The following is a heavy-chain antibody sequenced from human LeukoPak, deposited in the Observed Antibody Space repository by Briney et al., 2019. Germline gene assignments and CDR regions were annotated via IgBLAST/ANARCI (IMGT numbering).Heavy chain of an antibody. CDR3: ARRFKGAMDV. CDR1: GFTFSSYS. J-gene: IGHJ6*02. V-gene: IGHV3-21*01. Sequence: PGGSLRLSCAASGFTFSSYSMNWVRQAPGKGLEWVSSISSSSSYIYYADSVKGRFLISRDNAKNSLYLQMNSLRAEDTAVCYCARRFKGAMDVWGQGTTGTVSS. CDR2: ISSSSSYI.